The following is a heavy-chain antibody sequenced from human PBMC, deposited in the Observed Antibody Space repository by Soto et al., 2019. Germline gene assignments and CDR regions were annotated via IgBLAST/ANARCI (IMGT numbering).Heavy chain of an antibody. Sequence: QVQLVQSGAEVKKPGSSVKVSCKASGGTFSSYTISWVRQAPGQGLEWMGRIIPILGIANYAQKFQGRVTITADKSTSTAYMELSSLRSEDTAVYYCARDKGALGREDVWGKETTVTVSS. J-gene: IGHJ6*04. CDR1: GGTFSSYT. CDR3: ARDKGALGREDV. V-gene: IGHV1-69*08. D-gene: IGHD1-26*01. CDR2: IIPILGIA.